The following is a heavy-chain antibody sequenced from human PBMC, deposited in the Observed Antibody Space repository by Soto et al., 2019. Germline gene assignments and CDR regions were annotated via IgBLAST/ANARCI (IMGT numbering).Heavy chain of an antibody. J-gene: IGHJ4*02. CDR1: GSRFSNYV. Sequence: QVQLVQSGAEVKTPGSSLKVSCKVSGSRFSNYVISWVRQAPGHGLEWLGRIIPIFNSTKYAQSFQGRVTIPADKSTSKASLELSSLRSDDTAVYYCAREGRGKKAGYNGLVSLGYWGQGTLVTVSS. CDR2: IIPIFNST. V-gene: IGHV1-69*06. CDR3: AREGRGKKAGYNGLVSLGY. D-gene: IGHD2-2*02.